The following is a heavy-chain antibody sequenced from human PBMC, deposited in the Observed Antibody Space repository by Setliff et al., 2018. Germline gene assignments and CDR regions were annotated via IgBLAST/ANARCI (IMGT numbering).Heavy chain of an antibody. CDR2: IYTSGST. CDR1: GGSISSGSYY. Sequence: CTVSGGSISSGSYYWSWIRQPAGKGLEWIGRIYTSGSTNYNPSLKSRVTISVDTSKNQFSLKLSSVTAADTAVYYCASLGSSRDYWGQGTLVTVSS. J-gene: IGHJ4*02. CDR3: ASLGSSRDY. V-gene: IGHV4-61*02. D-gene: IGHD6-13*01.